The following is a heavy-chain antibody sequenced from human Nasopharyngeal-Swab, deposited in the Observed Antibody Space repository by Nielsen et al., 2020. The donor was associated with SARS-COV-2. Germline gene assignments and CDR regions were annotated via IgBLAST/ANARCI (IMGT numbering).Heavy chain of an antibody. Sequence: SETLSLTCTVSGGSISSYYWSWIRQPPGKGLEWIGYIYYSGSTNYNPSLKSRVTISVDTSKNQFSLKLSSVTAADTAVYYCARGAWGRDGYNLFDYWGQGILVTVSS. D-gene: IGHD5-24*01. J-gene: IGHJ4*02. V-gene: IGHV4-59*01. CDR1: GGSISSYY. CDR2: IYYSGST. CDR3: ARGAWGRDGYNLFDY.